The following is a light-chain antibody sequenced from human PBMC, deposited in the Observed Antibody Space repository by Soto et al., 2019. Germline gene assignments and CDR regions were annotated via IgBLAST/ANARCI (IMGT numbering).Light chain of an antibody. J-gene: IGLJ2*01. CDR1: SCDVYNFNY. V-gene: IGLV2-14*01. CDR2: QIS. CDR3: TSDTSDSHVL. Sequence: QSALTQPASVSGSPEQSITISCTGFSCDVYNFNYISWYQHHPGNANNLIIYQISHRPSGVSHRFSGSKSGSTASLTISGLHAEEEDDYYCTSDTSDSHVLFGGGTQLTVL.